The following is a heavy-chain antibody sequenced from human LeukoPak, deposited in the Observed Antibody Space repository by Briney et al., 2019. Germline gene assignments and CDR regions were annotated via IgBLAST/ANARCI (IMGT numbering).Heavy chain of an antibody. CDR3: ARTNSGSYSLNFDY. V-gene: IGHV1-69*01. CDR2: IIPIFGTA. Sequence: GASVKVSCKASGGTFSSYAISWVRQAPGQGLEWMGGIIPIFGTANYAQKFQGRVTITADESTSTAYMELSSLRSEDTAVYYCARTNSGSYSLNFDYWGQGTLVTVSS. J-gene: IGHJ4*02. CDR1: GGTFSSYA. D-gene: IGHD1-26*01.